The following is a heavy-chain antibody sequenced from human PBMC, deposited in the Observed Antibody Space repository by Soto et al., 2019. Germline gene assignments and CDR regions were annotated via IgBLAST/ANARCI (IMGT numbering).Heavy chain of an antibody. D-gene: IGHD3-10*01. Sequence: GASAKDYCKASGYTFTSYGISWVRQAPGQGLEWMGWISAYNDNTNYAQKLQGRVTMTTDTSTSTAYMELRSLRSDDTAVYYCVNCAGKDYCGFFNDSDYRGHGTLVLVSS. CDR3: VNCAGKDYCGFFNDSDY. V-gene: IGHV1-18*01. J-gene: IGHJ4*01. CDR1: GYTFTSYG. CDR2: ISAYNDNT.